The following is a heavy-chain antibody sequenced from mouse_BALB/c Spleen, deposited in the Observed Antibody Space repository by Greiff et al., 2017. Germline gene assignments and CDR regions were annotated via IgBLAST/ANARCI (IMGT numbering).Heavy chain of an antibody. Sequence: QVQLKQSGAELVRPGASVTLSCKASGYTFTDYEMHWVKQTPVHGLEWIGAIDPETGGTAYNQKFKGKATLTADKSSSTAYMELRSLTSEDSAVYYCTRLGYYGSSYQYYFDYWGQGTTLTVSS. J-gene: IGHJ2*01. CDR2: IDPETGGT. CDR3: TRLGYYGSSYQYYFDY. CDR1: GYTFTDYE. V-gene: IGHV1-15*01. D-gene: IGHD1-1*01.